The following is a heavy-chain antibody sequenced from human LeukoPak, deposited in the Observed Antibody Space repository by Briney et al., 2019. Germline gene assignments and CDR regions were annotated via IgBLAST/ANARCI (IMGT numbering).Heavy chain of an antibody. CDR1: GDSISSGSYY. CDR3: ARGPTGHPLSYFDY. J-gene: IGHJ4*02. Sequence: SQTLSLTCTVSGDSISSGSYYWSWIRQPAGKGLEWIGRIYTSGSTNYNPSLKSRVTISVDTSKNQFSLKLSSVTAADTAVYYCARGPTGHPLSYFDYWGQGTLVTVSS. V-gene: IGHV4-61*02. CDR2: IYTSGST. D-gene: IGHD3-9*01.